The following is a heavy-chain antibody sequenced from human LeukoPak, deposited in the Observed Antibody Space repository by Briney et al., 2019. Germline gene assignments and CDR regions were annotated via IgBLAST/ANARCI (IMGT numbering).Heavy chain of an antibody. CDR2: VYYSGST. Sequence: PSETLSLTCSVSGASISTTTNYWDWIRQPPGKELEWIGTVYYSGSTAYNPSLKSRVTISVDTSKNQFSLRVTSVTAADTAVYYCARRTHDGRSHRYFDYWGQGTLVTVSS. V-gene: IGHV4-39*01. CDR1: GASISTTTNY. J-gene: IGHJ4*02. CDR3: ARRTHDGRSHRYFDY. D-gene: IGHD2-15*01.